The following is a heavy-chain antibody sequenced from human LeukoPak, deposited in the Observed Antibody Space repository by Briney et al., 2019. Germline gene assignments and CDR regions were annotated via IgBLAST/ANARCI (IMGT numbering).Heavy chain of an antibody. Sequence: GGSLRLSCAASGFTFSNYWMSWVRQAPGKGLEWVSAISGSGGSTYYADSVKGRFTISRDNSKNTLYLQMNSLRAEDTAVYYCAKDPLGYSSSWYNWFDPWGQGTLVTVSS. CDR2: ISGSGGST. V-gene: IGHV3-23*01. CDR3: AKDPLGYSSSWYNWFDP. CDR1: GFTFSNYW. J-gene: IGHJ5*02. D-gene: IGHD6-13*01.